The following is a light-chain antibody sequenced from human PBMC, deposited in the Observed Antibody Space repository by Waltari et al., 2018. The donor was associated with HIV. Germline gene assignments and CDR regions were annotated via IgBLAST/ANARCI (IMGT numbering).Light chain of an antibody. Sequence: QSALTQPASVSGSPGPSITIPCTGTSSDVGGYNYDSWYQQHPGKAPKFMIYEVSNRPSGVSIRFSGSKSGNTASLTISRLQTEDEADYYCSSYTTSSTGVFGTGTKVTVL. CDR1: SSDVGGYNY. J-gene: IGLJ1*01. CDR2: EVS. CDR3: SSYTTSSTGV. V-gene: IGLV2-14*01.